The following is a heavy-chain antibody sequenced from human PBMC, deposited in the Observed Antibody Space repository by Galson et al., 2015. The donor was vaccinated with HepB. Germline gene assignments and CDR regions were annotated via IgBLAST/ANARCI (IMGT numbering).Heavy chain of an antibody. CDR3: ARGRGSGSYFGY. J-gene: IGHJ4*02. CDR1: GGSISSYY. D-gene: IGHD3-10*01. V-gene: IGHV4-59*01. Sequence: SEPLSLTCTVSGGSISSYYWSWIRQPPGKGLEWIGYIYYSGSTNYNPSLKSRVTISVDASKNQFSLKLSSVTAADTAVYYCARGRGSGSYFGYWGQGTLVTVTS. CDR2: IYYSGST.